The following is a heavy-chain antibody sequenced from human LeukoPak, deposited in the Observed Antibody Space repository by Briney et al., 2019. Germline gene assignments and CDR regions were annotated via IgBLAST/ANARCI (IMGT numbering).Heavy chain of an antibody. Sequence: GGALRVSCAAPRFTFSNACMSWVRQAPGKGLEWVGHIKSRTDGGTTDYAAPVKGRFTISRDDSKNTLYLQMKSLKTEDTAVYYCTTGTWIQLWLADYWGQGTLVTVSS. V-gene: IGHV3-15*01. J-gene: IGHJ4*02. D-gene: IGHD5-18*01. CDR3: TTGTWIQLWLADY. CDR1: RFTFSNAC. CDR2: IKSRTDGGTT.